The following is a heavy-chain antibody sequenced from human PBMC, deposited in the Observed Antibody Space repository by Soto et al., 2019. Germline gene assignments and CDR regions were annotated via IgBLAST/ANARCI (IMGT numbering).Heavy chain of an antibody. CDR2: ISGSDGIT. J-gene: IGHJ4*02. CDR3: ANRPGFDY. V-gene: IGHV3-23*01. CDR1: GFTFSNYA. D-gene: IGHD6-6*01. Sequence: PGGSLRLSCAASGFTFSNYAMSWFRQAPEKRLEWVSVISGSDGITYYADSVKGRFTISRDNSKNTLYLQMNSLRIEDTSLCYGANRPGFDYWGQGSLVSVSS.